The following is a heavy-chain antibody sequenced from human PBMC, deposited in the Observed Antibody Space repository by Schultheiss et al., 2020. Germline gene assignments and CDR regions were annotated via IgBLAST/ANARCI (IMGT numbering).Heavy chain of an antibody. CDR1: GLTFSNYA. V-gene: IGHV3-23*01. CDR2: ISESGSQT. D-gene: IGHD6-13*01. CDR3: AGKMGSSWYNY. Sequence: GGSLRLSCSASGLTFSNYAMSWVRQAPGKELEWASVISESGSQTYDADSVKGRFTISRDNSRNTLHLQMSSLRTEDTAVYYCAGKMGSSWYNYWGNGTLITVSS. J-gene: IGHJ4*01.